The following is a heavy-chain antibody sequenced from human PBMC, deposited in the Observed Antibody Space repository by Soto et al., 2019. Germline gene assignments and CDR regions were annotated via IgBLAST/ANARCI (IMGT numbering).Heavy chain of an antibody. Sequence: QVQLVQSGAEVKKPGASVKVSCKASGGTFSSYAISWVRQAPGQGLEWMGGIIPIFGTANYAQKFQGRVTITADESTSTAYMELSSLRSEDTAVYDCARAYLEEGRKNKPSYYFDYWGQGTLVTVSS. J-gene: IGHJ4*02. V-gene: IGHV1-69*01. CDR3: ARAYLEEGRKNKPSYYFDY. CDR2: IIPIFGTA. D-gene: IGHD6-6*01. CDR1: GGTFSSYA.